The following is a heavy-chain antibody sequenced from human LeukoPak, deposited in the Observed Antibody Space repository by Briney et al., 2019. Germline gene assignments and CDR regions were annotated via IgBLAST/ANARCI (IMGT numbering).Heavy chain of an antibody. Sequence: ASVKVSCKASGYTFTSYDINWVRQATGQGLEWMGWMNPNSGNTGYAQKFQGRVTITTDESTSTAYMELSSLRSEDTAVYYCAREGGVEGLITMIVVGSLYAFDIWGQGTMVTVSS. CDR1: GYTFTSYD. V-gene: IGHV1-8*03. CDR2: MNPNSGNT. J-gene: IGHJ3*02. D-gene: IGHD3-22*01. CDR3: AREGGVEGLITMIVVGSLYAFDI.